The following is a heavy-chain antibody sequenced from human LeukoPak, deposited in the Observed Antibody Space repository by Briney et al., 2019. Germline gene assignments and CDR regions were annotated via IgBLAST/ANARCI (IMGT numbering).Heavy chain of an antibody. D-gene: IGHD1-7*01. Sequence: KASQTLSLTCTVSGGSISSGGYYWSWIRQPPGKGLEWIGYIYHSGSTYYNPSLKSRVTISVDRSKNQFSLKLSSVTAADTAVYYCARNDGNYGNFWGQGTLVTVSS. CDR1: GGSISSGGYY. V-gene: IGHV4-30-2*01. CDR2: IYHSGST. J-gene: IGHJ4*02. CDR3: ARNDGNYGNF.